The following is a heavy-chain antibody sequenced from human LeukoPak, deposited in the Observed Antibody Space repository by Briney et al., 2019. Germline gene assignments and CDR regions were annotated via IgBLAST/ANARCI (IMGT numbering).Heavy chain of an antibody. CDR1: GFTFSDFY. CDR3: TRHPAESDY. Sequence: GGSLRLSCAASGFTFSDFYMSWIRQAPGKGLESVSYISGSSSNTNYADSVKGRFTISRDNAKNSLYLQMNSLRAEDTAVYYCTRHPAESDYWGEGTLVTV. CDR2: ISGSSSNT. D-gene: IGHD2-15*01. V-gene: IGHV3-11*03. J-gene: IGHJ4*02.